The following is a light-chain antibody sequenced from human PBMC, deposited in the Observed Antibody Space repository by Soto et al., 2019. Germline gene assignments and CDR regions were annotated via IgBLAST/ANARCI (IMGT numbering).Light chain of an antibody. J-gene: IGKJ1*01. V-gene: IGKV3-20*01. CDR2: GAS. Sequence: EIVLTQSPGTLSLSPGERATLSCRASQSVSSSYLAWYQQKPGQASRLLIYGASSRAPGIPDRFSGSGSGTDFTLTISRLEPEDFAGYYCQQYGSSRTFGQGTNVEIK. CDR1: QSVSSSY. CDR3: QQYGSSRT.